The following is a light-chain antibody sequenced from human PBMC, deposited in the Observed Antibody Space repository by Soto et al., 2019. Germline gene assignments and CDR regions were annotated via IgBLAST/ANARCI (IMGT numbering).Light chain of an antibody. Sequence: SYELTQPTSVSVSPGQTARITCSGDALPNQYAYWYQQKPGQAPVLVIYKGSERPSGIPERFSGSTSGTTVTLTISGVQAEDEADYHCQSADSSGSYVVFGGGTKVTVL. J-gene: IGLJ2*01. CDR3: QSADSSGSYVV. CDR2: KGS. CDR1: ALPNQY. V-gene: IGLV3-25*03.